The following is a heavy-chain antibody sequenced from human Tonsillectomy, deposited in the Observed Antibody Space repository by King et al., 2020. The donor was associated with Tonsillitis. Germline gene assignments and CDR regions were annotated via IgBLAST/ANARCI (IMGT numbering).Heavy chain of an antibody. Sequence: VQLVESGGGVVQPGRSLRLSCAASGFTFSSYAMHWVRQAPGKGLEWVAVISYDGSNRYYADSVKGRFTTSRDNSKNTLYMQVNSLRTEDTAVYYCARDLQGQNDYWGQGTLVTVSS. D-gene: IGHD4-11*01. V-gene: IGHV3-30*04. J-gene: IGHJ4*02. CDR3: ARDLQGQNDY. CDR1: GFTFSSYA. CDR2: ISYDGSNR.